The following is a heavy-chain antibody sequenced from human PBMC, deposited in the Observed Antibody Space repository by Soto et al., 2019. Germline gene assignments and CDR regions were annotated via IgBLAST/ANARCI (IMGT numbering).Heavy chain of an antibody. D-gene: IGHD3-3*01. J-gene: IGHJ4*02. CDR1: GFSLSTSGVG. Sequence: QITLKESGPTLVKPTQTLTLTCTFSGFSLSTSGVGVGWIRQPPGKALEWLALIYWDDDKRYSPSLKSRLTIXXDXSIXQVVLTMTNMDPVDTATYYCAHLPRTFTKTCYFDYWGQGTLVTVSS. CDR3: AHLPRTFTKTCYFDY. V-gene: IGHV2-5*02. CDR2: IYWDDDK.